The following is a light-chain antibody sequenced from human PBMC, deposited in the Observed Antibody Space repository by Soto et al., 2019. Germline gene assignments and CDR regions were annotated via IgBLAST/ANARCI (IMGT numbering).Light chain of an antibody. V-gene: IGKV3-11*01. CDR2: DAS. J-gene: IGKJ4*01. CDR3: HQYNNWPLT. CDR1: QSVSSY. Sequence: EIVLTQSPATLSLSPGERATLSCRASQSVSSYLAWYQQKPGQAPRLLIYDASNRATGIPARFSGSGSGTDFTLTISRLEPEDFAVYYCHQYNNWPLTFSGGTKVDIK.